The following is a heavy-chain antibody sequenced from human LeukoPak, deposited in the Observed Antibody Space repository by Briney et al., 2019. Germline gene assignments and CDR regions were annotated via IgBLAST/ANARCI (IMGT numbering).Heavy chain of an antibody. D-gene: IGHD1-26*01. CDR1: GFTFSSYA. CDR2: ISYDGSNK. V-gene: IGHV3-30-3*01. CDR3: ARDPSRVGARPFDY. Sequence: GRPLRLSCAASGFTFSSYAMPWVRQAPGKGLEWVAVISYDGSNKYYADSVKGRFTISRDNSKNTLYLQMNSLRAEDTAVYYCARDPSRVGARPFDYWGQGTLVTVSS. J-gene: IGHJ4*02.